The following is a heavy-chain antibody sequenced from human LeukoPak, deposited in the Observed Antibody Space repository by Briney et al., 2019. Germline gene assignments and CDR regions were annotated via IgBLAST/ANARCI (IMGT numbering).Heavy chain of an antibody. D-gene: IGHD5-18*01. CDR1: GFSFSSHG. Sequence: GRSLRLSCAASGFSFSSHGMHWVRQAPGRGLQWVALISSDGSNKYYTDSVKGRFTISRDKSKNTLYLQMNSLRAEDTAVYYCAKVDAGGIDYWGQGTLVTVSS. CDR2: ISSDGSNK. CDR3: AKVDAGGIDY. V-gene: IGHV3-30*18. J-gene: IGHJ4*02.